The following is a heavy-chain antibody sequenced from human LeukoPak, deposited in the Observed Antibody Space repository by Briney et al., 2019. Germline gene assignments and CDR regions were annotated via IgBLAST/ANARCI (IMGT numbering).Heavy chain of an antibody. J-gene: IGHJ4*02. D-gene: IGHD6-19*01. V-gene: IGHV3-23*01. Sequence: GGSLRLSCAASGFTFSSYWMSWVRQAPGKGLEWVSAISGSGGSTYYADSVKGRFTISRDNSKNTLYLQMNSLRAEDTAVYYCAKVIKRGWYSDYWGQGTLVTVSS. CDR1: GFTFSSYW. CDR3: AKVIKRGWYSDY. CDR2: ISGSGGST.